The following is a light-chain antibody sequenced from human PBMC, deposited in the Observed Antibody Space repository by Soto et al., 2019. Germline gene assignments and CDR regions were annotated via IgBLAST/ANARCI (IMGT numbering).Light chain of an antibody. CDR1: QSITKNY. Sequence: ENVLTQPPGTLSLSPGERVTLSCRASQSITKNYLAWYQQKHGQSPRLLVFGASSRATGIPDRFSGSGSGTDFTLTISRLEPEDFAVYYCHQYGDSLWTFGQGTEVEIK. J-gene: IGKJ1*01. CDR3: HQYGDSLWT. V-gene: IGKV3-20*01. CDR2: GAS.